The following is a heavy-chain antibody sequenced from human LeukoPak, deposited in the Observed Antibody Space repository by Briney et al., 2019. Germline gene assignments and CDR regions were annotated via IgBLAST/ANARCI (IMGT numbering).Heavy chain of an antibody. Sequence: GGSLRLSCAASGFTFSSYGMHWVRQTPGRGQVWGPFIRYEGSNKYYADSVKGRFNISRDNSKNTLYLQMNSLRAEDMAVYYCAKRRGEDYFDYWGQGSLVTVSS. J-gene: IGHJ4*02. CDR1: GFTFSSYG. V-gene: IGHV3-30*02. D-gene: IGHD2-21*01. CDR3: AKRRGEDYFDY. CDR2: IRYEGSNK.